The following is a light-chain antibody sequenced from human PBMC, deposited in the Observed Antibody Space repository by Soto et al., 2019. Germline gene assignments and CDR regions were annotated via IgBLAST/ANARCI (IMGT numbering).Light chain of an antibody. J-gene: IGKJ1*01. V-gene: IGKV3-20*01. CDR2: CAS. Sequence: IVLTQCPGTLSLSPGERATLSCRASQRFXSSYLAWYQQKPGQAPRLPXDCASSMATGSPDRLSGSGSGTDFTLTISRLEPEYFAVFYCQQYGSAAWTFGQGTKVDI. CDR3: QQYGSAAWT. CDR1: QRFXSSY.